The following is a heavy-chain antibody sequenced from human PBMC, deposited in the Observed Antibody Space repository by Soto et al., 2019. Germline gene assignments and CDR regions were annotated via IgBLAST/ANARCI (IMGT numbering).Heavy chain of an antibody. CDR2: ISGYNGNT. CDR3: NRGSEYDFWSGYL. J-gene: IGHJ4*02. V-gene: IGHV1-18*01. CDR1: GYSFSTNG. Sequence: QVQLVQSGPEVKKPGASVKVSCQASGYSFSTNGVTWVRQAPGQGLEWLGRISGYNGNTRYVDKLQGRVTMTTETSTNTAYMELRSLTADDTAVYYCNRGSEYDFWSGYLWGQGTLVSVSS. D-gene: IGHD3-3*01.